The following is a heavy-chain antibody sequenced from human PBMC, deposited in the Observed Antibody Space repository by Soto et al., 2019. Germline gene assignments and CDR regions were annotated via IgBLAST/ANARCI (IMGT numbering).Heavy chain of an antibody. CDR2: IKQDGSEK. Sequence: PGGSLRLSCAASGFTFSSYWMSWVRQAPGKGLEGVANIKQDGSEKYYVDSVKGRFTISRDNAKNSLYLQMNSLRAEDTAVYYCARSXITYYYDSSAADDYFDYWGQGTLVTVSS. D-gene: IGHD3-22*01. J-gene: IGHJ4*02. CDR3: ARSXITYYYDSSAADDYFDY. CDR1: GFTFSSYW. V-gene: IGHV3-7*03.